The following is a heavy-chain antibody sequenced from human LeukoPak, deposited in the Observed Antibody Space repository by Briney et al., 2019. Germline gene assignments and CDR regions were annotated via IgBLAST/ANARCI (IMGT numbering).Heavy chain of an antibody. D-gene: IGHD6-19*01. CDR2: IYYSGST. Sequence: SETLSLTCTVSGGSISSHYWSWIRQPPGKGLEWIGYIYYSGSTNYNPSLKSRVTISVDTSKNQFSLKLSSVTAADTAVYYCARVVAVAGYFDYWGQGTLVTVSS. J-gene: IGHJ4*02. CDR1: GGSISSHY. V-gene: IGHV4-59*11. CDR3: ARVVAVAGYFDY.